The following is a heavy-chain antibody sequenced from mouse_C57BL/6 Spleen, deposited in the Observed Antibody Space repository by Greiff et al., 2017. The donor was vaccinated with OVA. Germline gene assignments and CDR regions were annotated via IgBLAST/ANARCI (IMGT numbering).Heavy chain of an antibody. CDR1: GYTFTSYG. V-gene: IGHV1-81*01. D-gene: IGHD2-3*01. J-gene: IGHJ2*01. CDR3: ARSMAPDFDY. CDR2: IYPRSGNT. Sequence: QVHVKQSGAELARPGASVKLSCKASGYTFTSYGISWVKQRTGQGLEWIGEIYPRSGNTYYNEKFKGKATLTADKSSSTAYMELRSLTSEDSAVYFCARSMAPDFDYWGQGTTLTVSS.